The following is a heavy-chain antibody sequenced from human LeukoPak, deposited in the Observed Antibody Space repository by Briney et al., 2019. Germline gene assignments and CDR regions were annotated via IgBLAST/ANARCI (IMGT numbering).Heavy chain of an antibody. D-gene: IGHD2-21*02. CDR2: ISGNAGST. CDR1: GFTLSSYA. CDR3: ARNPYCGGDCYLTPSDY. V-gene: IGHV3-23*01. Sequence: GGSLRLSCAASGFTLSSYAMSWVRQAPGKGLEWVSLISGNAGSTYYADSVRGRFTISRDNSKNTLYLQMNSLRAEDTAVYYCARNPYCGGDCYLTPSDYWGQGTLVTVSS. J-gene: IGHJ4*02.